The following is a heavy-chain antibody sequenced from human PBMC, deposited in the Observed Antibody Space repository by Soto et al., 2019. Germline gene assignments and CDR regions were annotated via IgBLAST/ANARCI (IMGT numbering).Heavy chain of an antibody. CDR3: AYRQESRVSWDSGWFDP. D-gene: IGHD1-26*01. V-gene: IGHV2-5*02. Sequence: QITLKESGPTLVEPTQTLTLTCAFSGFSLSTSGVGVGWIRQPPGKALEWLAFIYWDDDKRYSPSLKTRLTVIQDDSINQVVLIMTNTGPVDTAPYYCAYRQESRVSWDSGWFDPWGQGTLVTVSS. CDR2: IYWDDDK. CDR1: GFSLSTSGVG. J-gene: IGHJ5*02.